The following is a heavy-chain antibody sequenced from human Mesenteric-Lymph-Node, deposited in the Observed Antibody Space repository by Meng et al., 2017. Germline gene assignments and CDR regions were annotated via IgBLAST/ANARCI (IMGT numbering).Heavy chain of an antibody. D-gene: IGHD3-22*01. V-gene: IGHV4-61*02. CDR1: GGSISSGSYY. CDR2: IYTSGST. J-gene: IGHJ4*01. CDR3: ARESYYYDSSGYQYYFDY. Sequence: SETLSLTCTVSGGSISSGSYYWSWIRQPAGKGLEWIGRIYTSGSTNYNPSLKSRVTISVDTSKNQFSLKLSSVTAADTAVYYCARESYYYDSSGYQYYFDYWGHGTLVTVSS.